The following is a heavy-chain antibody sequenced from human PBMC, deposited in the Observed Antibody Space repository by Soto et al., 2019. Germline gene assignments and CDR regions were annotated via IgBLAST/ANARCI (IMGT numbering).Heavy chain of an antibody. D-gene: IGHD6-13*01. Sequence: GASVQVSCKASGYTFTSYAMHWVRQAPGQRLEWMGWINAGNGNTKYSQKFQGRVTITRDTSASTAYMELSSLRSEDTAVYYCARDPRIAAAGDYYYYYGMDVWGQGTTVTVSS. CDR2: INAGNGNT. CDR3: ARDPRIAAAGDYYYYYGMDV. J-gene: IGHJ6*02. V-gene: IGHV1-3*01. CDR1: GYTFTSYA.